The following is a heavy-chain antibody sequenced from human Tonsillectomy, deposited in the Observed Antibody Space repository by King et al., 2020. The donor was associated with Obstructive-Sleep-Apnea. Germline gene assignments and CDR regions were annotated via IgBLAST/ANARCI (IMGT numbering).Heavy chain of an antibody. CDR2: ITASGGDT. CDR1: GFTFSSYA. J-gene: IGHJ4*02. Sequence: VQLVESGGGLVQPGGSLRLSCAASGFTFSSYAMTWVRQGPGRGLEWVSTITASGGDTHYADSVKGRFTISRDNSKNTLYLQMNSLRVEDTATYYCAQGTLGYCSGFRCYPFDYWGQGTLVTVSS. D-gene: IGHD2-15*01. CDR3: AQGTLGYCSGFRCYPFDY. V-gene: IGHV3-23*04.